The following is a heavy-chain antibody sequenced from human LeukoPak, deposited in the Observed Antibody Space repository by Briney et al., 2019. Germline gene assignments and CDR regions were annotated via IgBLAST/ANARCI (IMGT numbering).Heavy chain of an antibody. CDR2: IIPIFGTA. CDR1: GGTFSSYA. J-gene: IGHJ6*03. D-gene: IGHD6-13*01. CDR3: ARGKRVGAAAPGYYYYYMDV. V-gene: IGHV1-69*05. Sequence: GASVKVSCKASGGTFSSYAISWVRQAPGQGLEWMGGIIPIFGTANYAQKFQGRVTITTDESTSTAYMELSSLRSEDTAVYYCARGKRVGAAAPGYYYYYMDVWGKGTTVTVSS.